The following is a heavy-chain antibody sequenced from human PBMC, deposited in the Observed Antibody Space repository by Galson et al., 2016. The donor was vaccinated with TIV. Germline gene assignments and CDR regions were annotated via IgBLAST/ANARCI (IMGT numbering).Heavy chain of an antibody. CDR2: IRQDGRET. J-gene: IGHJ4*02. CDR3: AGPRHYYDTSGIFDY. CDR1: GFIFTSYW. Sequence: SLRLSCAASGFIFTSYWMTWVRQAPGKGLEWVANIRQDGRETYYVDSVKGRFTISRDNAKNFPYLQMSSLRAEDTAVYYCAGPRHYYDTSGIFDYWGQGTLVTVSS. V-gene: IGHV3-7*02. D-gene: IGHD3-22*01.